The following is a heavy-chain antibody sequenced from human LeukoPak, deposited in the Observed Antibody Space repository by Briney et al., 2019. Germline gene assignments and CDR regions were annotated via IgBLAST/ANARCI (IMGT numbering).Heavy chain of an antibody. CDR3: AREMGRGSSWLTYYFDY. CDR2: IIPILGIA. V-gene: IGHV1-69*04. J-gene: IGHJ4*02. Sequence: SVKVSCKASGGTFSSYAISWVRQAPGQGLGWMGRIIPILGIANYAQKFQGRVTITADKSTSTAYMELSSLRSEDTAVYYCAREMGRGSSWLTYYFDYWGQGTLVTVSS. D-gene: IGHD6-13*01. CDR1: GGTFSSYA.